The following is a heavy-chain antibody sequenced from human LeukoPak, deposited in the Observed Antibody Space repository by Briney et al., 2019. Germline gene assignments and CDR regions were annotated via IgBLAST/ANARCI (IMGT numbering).Heavy chain of an antibody. J-gene: IGHJ2*01. CDR2: IRSRADGGTA. D-gene: IGHD1-26*01. CDR1: GFTFRDAW. V-gene: IGHV3-15*01. CDR3: ARVAEPNNWYFDF. Sequence: GGSLRLSCAASGFTFRDAWMTWVRQAPGKGLEWVGRIRSRADGGTAEYATAVEGRFTISRDNSRNTLYLQMNSLRAEDTAVYYCARVAEPNNWYFDFWGRGTLVTVSS.